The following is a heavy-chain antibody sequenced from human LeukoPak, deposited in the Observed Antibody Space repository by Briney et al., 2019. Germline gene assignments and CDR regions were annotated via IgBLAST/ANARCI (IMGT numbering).Heavy chain of an antibody. CDR3: ARGISSGWYRYYYYYMDV. Sequence: GASVKVSCKASGYTFTSYDINWVRQATGQGLEWMGWMNPNSSNTGYAQKFQGRVTITRNTSISTAYMELSSLRSEDTAVYYCARGISSGWYRYYYYYMDVWGKGTTVTVSS. V-gene: IGHV1-8*03. CDR2: MNPNSSNT. J-gene: IGHJ6*03. D-gene: IGHD6-19*01. CDR1: GYTFTSYD.